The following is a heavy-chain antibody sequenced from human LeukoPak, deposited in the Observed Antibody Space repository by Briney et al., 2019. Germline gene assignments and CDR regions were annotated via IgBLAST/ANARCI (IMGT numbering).Heavy chain of an antibody. D-gene: IGHD1-1*01. CDR3: ARQLTSGDCDY. J-gene: IGHJ4*02. CDR1: GYSFTSYW. CDR2: IDPADSQT. V-gene: IGHV5-10-1*01. Sequence: GESLRISCQGSGYSFTSYWICLVREMPGRGVEWMGRIDPADSQTNYSPSFQGHVTISADKSISTVYLQWSTLKASDTAMYYCARQLTSGDCDYWGQGTLVTVSS.